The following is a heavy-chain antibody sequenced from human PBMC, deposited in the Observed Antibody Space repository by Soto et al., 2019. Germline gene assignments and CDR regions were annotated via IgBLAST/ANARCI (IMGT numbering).Heavy chain of an antibody. D-gene: IGHD3-10*01. J-gene: IGHJ4*02. CDR1: GFTFSAYG. Sequence: QVQLVESGGGVVQSGRSLRLSCAGSGFTFSAYGMDWVRQAPGKGLEWVAVISYDGSNKYYADSVKGRFTISRDNSKNTLYLQMNSLRAEDTAVYYCAKDRMGAGVRGYFDYWGQGTLVTVSS. V-gene: IGHV3-30*18. CDR3: AKDRMGAGVRGYFDY. CDR2: ISYDGSNK.